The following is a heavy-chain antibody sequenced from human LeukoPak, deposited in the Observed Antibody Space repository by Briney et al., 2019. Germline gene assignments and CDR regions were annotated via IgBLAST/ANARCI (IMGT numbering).Heavy chain of an antibody. CDR2: ISGSGGST. J-gene: IGHJ4*02. V-gene: IGHV3-23*01. D-gene: IGHD2-2*01. Sequence: GGSLRLSCAASGFTFSGYAMSWVRQAPGKGLEWVSAISGSGGSTYYADSVKGRFTISRDNSKNTLYLQMNSLRAEDTAVYYCAKLGPHIVVVPAALKDYWGQGTLVTVSS. CDR1: GFTFSGYA. CDR3: AKLGPHIVVVPAALKDY.